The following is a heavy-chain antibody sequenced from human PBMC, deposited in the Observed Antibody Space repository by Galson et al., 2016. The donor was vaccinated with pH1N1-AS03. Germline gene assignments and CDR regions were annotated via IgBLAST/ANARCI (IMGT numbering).Heavy chain of an antibody. J-gene: IGHJ2*01. Sequence: SLRLSCAASGFTFNNFAMAWVRQCPGKGLEWLAYISGSGNTVFYADSVEGRFTISRDNAKDSVFLHMSTLKAEDTAVYYCARVVCGGDCYPLRGYFDLWGRGTLATVSS. CDR3: ARVVCGGDCYPLRGYFDL. V-gene: IGHV3-48*03. CDR2: ISGSGNTV. CDR1: GFTFNNFA. D-gene: IGHD2-21*01.